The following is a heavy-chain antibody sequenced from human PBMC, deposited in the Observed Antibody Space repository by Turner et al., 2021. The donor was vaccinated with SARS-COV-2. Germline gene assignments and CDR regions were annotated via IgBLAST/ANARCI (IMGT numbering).Heavy chain of an antibody. CDR2: IWYDGSNK. J-gene: IGHJ5*02. CDR1: GFTFSIYG. CDR3: ARDQLGVEATWFDP. Sequence: QVQLVESGGGVVQPGRYLILSCAASGFTFSIYGMHWVRQAPGKGLEWVAVIWYDGSNKYYTDSVKSRFTISRDNSKNTLYLQMNSLRAEDTAVYYCARDQLGVEATWFDPWGQGTMVTVSS. V-gene: IGHV3-33*01. D-gene: IGHD2-8*01.